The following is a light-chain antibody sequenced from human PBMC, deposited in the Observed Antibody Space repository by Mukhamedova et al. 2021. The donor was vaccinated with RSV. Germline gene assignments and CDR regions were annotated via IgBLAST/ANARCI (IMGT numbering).Light chain of an antibody. J-gene: IGLJ2*01. Sequence: GVSNRFSGSKSGNTASLTISGLQAEDEGDYYCSSYMSSTVVFGGGTKLTVL. CDR3: SSYMSSTVV. V-gene: IGLV2-14*01.